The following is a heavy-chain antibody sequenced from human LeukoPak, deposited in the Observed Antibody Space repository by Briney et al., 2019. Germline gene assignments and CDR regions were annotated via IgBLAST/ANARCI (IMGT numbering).Heavy chain of an antibody. CDR1: GFTFSNYA. D-gene: IGHD3-22*01. V-gene: IGHV3-64D*06. CDR3: VKKRATYYYDSSGYLGY. CDR2: INSNGGST. Sequence: HPGGSLRLSCSASGFTFSNYAMHWVRQAPGKGLEYVSIINSNGGSTYYTDSVKGRFTISRDNAKNTLYLQMSSLRAEDTAVYYCVKKRATYYYDSSGYLGYWGQGTLVTVSS. J-gene: IGHJ4*02.